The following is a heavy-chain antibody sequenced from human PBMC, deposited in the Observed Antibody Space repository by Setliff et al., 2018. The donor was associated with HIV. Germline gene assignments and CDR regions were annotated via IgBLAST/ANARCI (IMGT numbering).Heavy chain of an antibody. CDR1: GFTFSSYE. CDR3: ARRGYGYTRFGDYEYYAMDV. J-gene: IGHJ6*01. V-gene: IGHV3-7*01. CDR2: IKDDGSEK. Sequence: LRLSCAASGFTFSSYEMNWVRQAPGKGLEWVANIKDDGSEKYYVDSVKGRFTISRDNAKNSLDLQMTSLRAEDTAVYYCARRGYGYTRFGDYEYYAMDVWGQGTTVTVSS. D-gene: IGHD3-16*01.